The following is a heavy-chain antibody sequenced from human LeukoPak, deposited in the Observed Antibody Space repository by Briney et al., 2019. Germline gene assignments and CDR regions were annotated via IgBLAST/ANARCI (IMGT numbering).Heavy chain of an antibody. D-gene: IGHD3-22*01. CDR1: GYTFTSYG. CDR2: ISAYNGNT. CDR3: ARDPMAYYYDSSGYLSY. V-gene: IGHV1-18*01. J-gene: IGHJ4*02. Sequence: GASVKVSCKASGYTFTSYGISWVRQAPGQGLEWMGWISAYNGNTNYAQKLQGRVTMTTDTSTSTAYMELRSLRSDDTAVYYCARDPMAYYYDSSGYLSYWGQGTLVTVSS.